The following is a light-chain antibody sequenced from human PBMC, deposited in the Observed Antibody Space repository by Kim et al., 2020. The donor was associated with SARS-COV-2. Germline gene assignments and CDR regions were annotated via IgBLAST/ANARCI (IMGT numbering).Light chain of an antibody. V-gene: IGKV1-39*01. J-gene: IGKJ4*01. CDR2: ATV. Sequence: ASVADRVTSSCRASHYISDFLHWYQQKPGKAPKLLIYATVRLQSGVPSRFSGSGSGTEFTLTISSLQPEDLATYYCQQSFSAPPTFGGGTKVDIK. CDR3: QQSFSAPPT. CDR1: HYISDF.